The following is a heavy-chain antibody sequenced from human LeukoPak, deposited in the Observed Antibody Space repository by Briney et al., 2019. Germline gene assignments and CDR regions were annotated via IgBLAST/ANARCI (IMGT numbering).Heavy chain of an antibody. CDR2: IYYSGST. D-gene: IGHD1-20*01. J-gene: IGHJ4*02. CDR3: ARLDGNWNYFDY. V-gene: IGHV4-59*08. Sequence: SETLSLTCTVSGGSISSYDWSWIRQPPGKGLEWIGYIYYSGSTNYNPSRKSRVTISVDTSKNQFSLKLPSVTAADTAVYYCARLDGNWNYFDYWGLGTLVTVSS. CDR1: GGSISSYD.